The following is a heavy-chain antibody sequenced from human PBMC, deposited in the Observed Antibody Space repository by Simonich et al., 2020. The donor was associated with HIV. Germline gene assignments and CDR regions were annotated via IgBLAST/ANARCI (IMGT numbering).Heavy chain of an antibody. J-gene: IGHJ4*02. Sequence: QVQLQQWGAGLLKPSETLSLTCAVYGGSFSGYYWSWIRQPPGKGLWWIGEINHSGITNYKSSLNSRATISVDKSKNQFSLKLSSVTAADTAIYYCARRDRELILYFDYWGQGNLVTVSS. D-gene: IGHD3-3*01. CDR1: GGSFSGYY. V-gene: IGHV4-34*01. CDR3: ARRDRELILYFDY. CDR2: INHSGIT.